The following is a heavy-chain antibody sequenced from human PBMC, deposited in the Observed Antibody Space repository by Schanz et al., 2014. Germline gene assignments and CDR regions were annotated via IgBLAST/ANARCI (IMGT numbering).Heavy chain of an antibody. J-gene: IGHJ5*02. D-gene: IGHD3-3*01. CDR2: ISSSSSYI. V-gene: IGHV3-21*02. CDR3: ARQPGRITVSGVVSNWFDP. CDR1: GFTFSTYY. Sequence: VQLVDSGGGLVKPGGSLRLSCAASGFTFSTYYMNWVRQAPGKGLEWVSSISSSSSYISYADSVKGRFTISRDNAKNSLYLQMNSLRAEDTAVYYCARQPGRITVSGVVSNWFDPWGQGTLVTVSS.